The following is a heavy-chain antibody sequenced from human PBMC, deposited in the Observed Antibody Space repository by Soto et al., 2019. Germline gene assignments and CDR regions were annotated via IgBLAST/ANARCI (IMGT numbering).Heavy chain of an antibody. CDR2: IYWNDDA. Sequence: KESGPTLMKPTQTLTLTCSFSGFSLSTHEVGVVWIRQPPGKALEWLALIYWNDDARYSPSLKNRLTITKDTSKNHVVLTMTNMDPVDTATYYCVHDGKLGYTGYDRFDYWGQGILVTVSS. D-gene: IGHD5-12*01. J-gene: IGHJ4*02. CDR3: VHDGKLGYTGYDRFDY. V-gene: IGHV2-5*01. CDR1: GFSLSTHEVG.